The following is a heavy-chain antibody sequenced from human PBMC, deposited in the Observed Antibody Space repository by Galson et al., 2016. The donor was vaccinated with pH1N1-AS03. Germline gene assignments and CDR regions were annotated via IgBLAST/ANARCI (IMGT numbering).Heavy chain of an antibody. J-gene: IGHJ4*02. CDR3: ARVEGIASTTGD. D-gene: IGHD6-13*01. Sequence: SVKVSCKASGYAFTAYYIHWVRQAPGQGLEWMGFVNTKTGVTIYAQKFKGRVTMTRDTSISTAYMELRGLRSDDSAFYYCARVEGIASTTGDWGQGSLITVSS. CDR2: VNTKTGVT. V-gene: IGHV1-2*02. CDR1: GYAFTAYY.